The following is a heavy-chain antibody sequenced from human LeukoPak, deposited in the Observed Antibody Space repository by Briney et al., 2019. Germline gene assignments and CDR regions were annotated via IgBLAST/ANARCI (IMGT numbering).Heavy chain of an antibody. Sequence: PSETLSLTCTVSGGPISGSTYYWGWIRQPPGKGLEWIGSIYYSGSTYYNPSLKSRVTMSVDTSKNQFSLKLCSVTAADTAVYYCARRRIQLYYDYWGQGTLVTVSS. V-gene: IGHV4-39*01. CDR1: GGPISGSTYY. D-gene: IGHD5-18*01. CDR3: ARRRIQLYYDY. J-gene: IGHJ4*02. CDR2: IYYSGST.